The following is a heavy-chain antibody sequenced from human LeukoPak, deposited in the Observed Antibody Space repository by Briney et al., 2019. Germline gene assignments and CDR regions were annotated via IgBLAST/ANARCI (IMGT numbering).Heavy chain of an antibody. V-gene: IGHV3-30*18. CDR3: AKDGFDY. CDR1: GFTFSSYG. Sequence: GGSLRLSCAASGFTFSSYGMHWVRQAPAKGLEWVAVISYDGSNKYYADSVKGRFTISRDNSKNTLYLQMNSLRAEDTAVYYCAKDGFDYWGQGTLVTVSS. CDR2: ISYDGSNK. J-gene: IGHJ4*02.